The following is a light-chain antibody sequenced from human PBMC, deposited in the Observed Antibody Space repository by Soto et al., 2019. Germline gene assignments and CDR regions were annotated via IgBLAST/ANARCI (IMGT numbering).Light chain of an antibody. CDR2: EVS. V-gene: IGLV2-18*01. J-gene: IGLJ1*01. CDR3: SLYTSNFTYV. CDR1: SSDVGSYNR. Sequence: QSVLTQPPSVSGSPGQSVTISCTGTSSDVGSYNRVSWYQQPPGTAPKLMIYEVSNRPSGVPDRFSGSKSGNTASLTISGLQAEDEADYYCSLYTSNFTYVFGTETKLTVL.